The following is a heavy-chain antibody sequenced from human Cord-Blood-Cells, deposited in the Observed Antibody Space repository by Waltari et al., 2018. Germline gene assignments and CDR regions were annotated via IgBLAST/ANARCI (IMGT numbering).Heavy chain of an antibody. CDR1: GYTFTGSY. CDR3: ARLYSSSSALDY. V-gene: IGHV1-2*02. D-gene: IGHD6-6*01. CDR2: INPNSGGT. J-gene: IGHJ4*02. Sequence: QVQLVQSGAEGKKPGASVKVSCKASGYTFTGSYIHRVRQAPGQGLEWMGWINPNSGGTNYAQKFQGRVTMTRDTSISTAYMELSRLRSDDTAVYYCARLYSSSSALDYWGQGTLVTVSS.